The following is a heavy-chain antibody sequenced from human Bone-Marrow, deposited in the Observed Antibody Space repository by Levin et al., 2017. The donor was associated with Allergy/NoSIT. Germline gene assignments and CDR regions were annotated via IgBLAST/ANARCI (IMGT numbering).Heavy chain of an antibody. D-gene: IGHD3-10*01. V-gene: IGHV3-66*01. J-gene: IGHJ4*02. CDR2: INSGGGT. CDR3: ARSNYYGSGGYRGVPFDY. Sequence: AGGSLRLSCAASGFTVSSNYMSWVRQAPGKGLEWVSVINSGGGTQYGESVKGRFTVSRDDSKNTVYLQMNSLRAEDTAVYYCARSNYYGSGGYRGVPFDYWGQGTLVTVS. CDR1: GFTVSSNY.